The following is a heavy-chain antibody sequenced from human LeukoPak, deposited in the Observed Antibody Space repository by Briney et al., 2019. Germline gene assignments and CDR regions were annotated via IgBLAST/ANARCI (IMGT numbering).Heavy chain of an antibody. J-gene: IGHJ4*02. Sequence: SQTLSHTCTVSGGSISSGGYYWSWIRQPPGKGLEWIGYIYHSGSTYYNPSLKSRVTISVDRSKNQFSLRLSSVTAADTAVYYCARDERTDPKSGGYWGQGTLVTVSS. V-gene: IGHV4-30-2*01. CDR1: GGSISSGGYY. CDR2: IYHSGST. CDR3: ARDERTDPKSGGY. D-gene: IGHD3-10*01.